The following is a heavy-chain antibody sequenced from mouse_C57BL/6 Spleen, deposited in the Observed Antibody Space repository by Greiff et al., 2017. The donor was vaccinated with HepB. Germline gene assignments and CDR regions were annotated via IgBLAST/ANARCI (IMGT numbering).Heavy chain of an antibody. CDR3: ARSLLCDY. D-gene: IGHD2-1*01. CDR1: GYTFTDYY. J-gene: IGHJ2*01. Sequence: VQLQQSGPELVKPGASVKISCKASGYTFTDYYMNWVKQSHGKSLEWIGDINPNNGGTSYNQKFKGKATLTVDKSSSTAYMELRSLTSEDSAVYYCARSLLCDYWGQGTTLTVSS. CDR2: INPNNGGT. V-gene: IGHV1-26*01.